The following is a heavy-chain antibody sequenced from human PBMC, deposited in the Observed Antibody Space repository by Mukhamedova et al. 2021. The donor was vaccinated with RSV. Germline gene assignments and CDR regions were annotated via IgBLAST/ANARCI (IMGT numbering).Heavy chain of an antibody. Sequence: EYMGIIFDGDSDVRYSPSFQGQVTMSADRSVGTAYLQWSSLKASDTAMYFCAQVPRSTGAFHIWGQGTMVTVSS. CDR2: IFDGDSDV. D-gene: IGHD1-14*01. CDR3: AQVPRSTGAFHI. J-gene: IGHJ3*02. V-gene: IGHV5-51*01.